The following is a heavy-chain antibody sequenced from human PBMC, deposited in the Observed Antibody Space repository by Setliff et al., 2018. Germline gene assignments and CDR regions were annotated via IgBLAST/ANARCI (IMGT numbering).Heavy chain of an antibody. J-gene: IGHJ4*02. CDR1: GGSISSSSYY. D-gene: IGHD3-22*01. V-gene: IGHV4-39*01. CDR2: NYHSGST. CDR3: ARGPVMIVATGYFDY. Sequence: PSETLSLTCTVSGGSISSSSYYWGWIRQPPGKGLEWIGSNYHSGSTYYNPSLKSRVTISVDTSKNQFSLKLSSVTAADTAVYYCARGPVMIVATGYFDYWGQGTLVTVSS.